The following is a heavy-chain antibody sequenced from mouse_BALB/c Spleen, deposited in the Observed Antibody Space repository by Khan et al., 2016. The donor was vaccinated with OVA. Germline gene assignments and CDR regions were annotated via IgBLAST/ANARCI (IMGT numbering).Heavy chain of an antibody. D-gene: IGHD1-2*01. V-gene: IGHV1-74*01. Sequence: QVQLQQPGAELVRPGASVKLSCKASGYSFTNYWMHWVKQRPGQGLEWIGMIHPSDSETRLNQKFKDKATLTVDKSSSTAHMQLSSPTSEGSAVYYCARRKFITTAEEDPWFAYWGPGTLVTVSA. CDR1: GYSFTNYW. J-gene: IGHJ3*01. CDR3: ARRKFITTAEEDPWFAY. CDR2: IHPSDSET.